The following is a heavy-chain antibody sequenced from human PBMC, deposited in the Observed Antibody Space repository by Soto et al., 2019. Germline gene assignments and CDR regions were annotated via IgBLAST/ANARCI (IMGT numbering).Heavy chain of an antibody. CDR2: ISAYDDKT. D-gene: IGHD2-21*02. CDR1: GYPFTSYG. J-gene: IGHJ4*02. V-gene: IGHV1-18*01. CDR3: ARDRLLAVTGLLRN. Sequence: QVQLVQSGAEVKKPGASVKVSCKTSGYPFTSYGINWVRQAPGQGPEWMGWISAYDDKTIYSQKFQGRVTLTADTSTTTAYMELRGLGSDATAVYYCARDRLLAVTGLLRNWGQGTLVTVSS.